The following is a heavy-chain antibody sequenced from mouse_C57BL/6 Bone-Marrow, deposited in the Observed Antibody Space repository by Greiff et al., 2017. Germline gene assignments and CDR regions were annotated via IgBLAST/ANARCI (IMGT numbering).Heavy chain of an antibody. CDR2: IWSGGST. Sequence: QVQLQQSGPGLVQPSQSLSITCTVSGFSLTSYGVHWVRQSPGKGLEWLGVIWSGGSTDYNAAFISRLSSSKDNSKSQVFFKMNSLQADDTAIYYCARKGYGSSCWYFDVWGTGTTVTVSS. J-gene: IGHJ1*03. CDR3: ARKGYGSSCWYFDV. V-gene: IGHV2-2*01. CDR1: GFSLTSYG. D-gene: IGHD1-1*01.